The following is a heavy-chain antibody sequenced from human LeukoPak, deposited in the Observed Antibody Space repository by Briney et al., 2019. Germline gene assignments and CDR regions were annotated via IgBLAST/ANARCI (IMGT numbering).Heavy chain of an antibody. CDR2: IKQDGSET. V-gene: IGHV3-7*01. J-gene: IGHJ6*03. CDR1: GFTLDRYW. CDR3: AKPRRIETPWHCMDV. D-gene: IGHD2/OR15-2a*01. Sequence: GGSLRLSCEVSGFTLDRYWMSWVRQAPGKGLEWVANIKQDGSETHYVDSVKGRFTISRDNAKNSLYLQMNSLRVEDTAEYYCAKPRRIETPWHCMDVCGKGTTVIVS.